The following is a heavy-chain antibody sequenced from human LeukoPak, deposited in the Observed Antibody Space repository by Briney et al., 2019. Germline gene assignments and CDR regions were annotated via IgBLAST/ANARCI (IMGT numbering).Heavy chain of an antibody. CDR2: INPNSGGT. V-gene: IGHV1-2*06. CDR1: GYTFIGYY. Sequence: ASVKVSCKASGYTFIGYYMHWVRQAPGQGLEWMGRINPNSGGTNYAQKFQGRVTMTRDTSISTAYMELSRLRSDDTAVYYCARPYYDYYYGMDVWGQGTTVTVSS. J-gene: IGHJ6*02. CDR3: ARPYYDYYYGMDV.